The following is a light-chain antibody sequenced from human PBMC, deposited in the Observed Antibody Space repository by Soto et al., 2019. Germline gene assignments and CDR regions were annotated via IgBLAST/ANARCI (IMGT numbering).Light chain of an antibody. CDR2: DVS. Sequence: DIQMTQSPSSLSASVGDRVTITCQASQDIRNQLNWYHQRPGKAPKLLIYDVSNLEKGVPSRFSRSGSGTDFTLTISSLHPKDFATYYCQHYDNLLRCTFGQGTKLESK. V-gene: IGKV1-33*01. CDR1: QDIRNQ. CDR3: QHYDNLLRCT. J-gene: IGKJ2*02.